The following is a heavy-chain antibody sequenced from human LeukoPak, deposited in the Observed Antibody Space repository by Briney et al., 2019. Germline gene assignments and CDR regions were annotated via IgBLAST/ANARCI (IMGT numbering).Heavy chain of an antibody. D-gene: IGHD2-15*01. CDR1: GFTFSSYA. CDR2: IGRSGADT. CDR3: TKDARATPDGFDY. J-gene: IGHJ4*02. V-gene: IGHV3-23*01. Sequence: GGSLRLSCAASGFTFSSYAMSWVRQAPGKGLEWVSGIGRSGADTYYTDSVKGRFTISRDNSKNTMYLQMNNLRGDDTAVFYCTKDARATPDGFDYWGQGTLVTVSS.